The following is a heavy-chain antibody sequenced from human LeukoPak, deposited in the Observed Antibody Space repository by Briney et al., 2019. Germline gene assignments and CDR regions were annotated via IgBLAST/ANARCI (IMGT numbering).Heavy chain of an antibody. D-gene: IGHD1-26*01. Sequence: GGSLRLSCAASGFTFSSYEMNWVHQAPGKGLEWVSYISSSGSTIYYADSVKGRFTISRDNAKNSLYLQMNSLRAEDTAVYYCARVKVSGSYSYWGQGTLVSVSS. CDR1: GFTFSSYE. CDR3: ARVKVSGSYSY. CDR2: ISSSGSTI. J-gene: IGHJ4*02. V-gene: IGHV3-48*03.